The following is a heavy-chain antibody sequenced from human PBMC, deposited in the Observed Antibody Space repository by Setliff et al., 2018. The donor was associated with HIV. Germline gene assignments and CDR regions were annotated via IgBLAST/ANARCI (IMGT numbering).Heavy chain of an antibody. Sequence: TSETLSLTCTVSGGSISSGGYYWSWIRQHPGKGLEWIGYIYYSGSTYYNPSLKSRVTISVDTSKNQLSLKLSSVTAADTAVYYCARLSCSSNSCPFDYWVQGILVTVSS. CDR2: IYYSGST. CDR3: ARLSCSSNSCPFDY. J-gene: IGHJ4*02. CDR1: GGSISSGGYY. V-gene: IGHV4-31*03. D-gene: IGHD2-2*01.